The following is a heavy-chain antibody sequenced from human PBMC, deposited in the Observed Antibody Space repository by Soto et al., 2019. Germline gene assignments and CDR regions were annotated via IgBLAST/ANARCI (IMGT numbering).Heavy chain of an antibody. D-gene: IGHD6-19*01. CDR2: ISYDGSNK. CDR3: ARGRGGSGWYAVGY. CDR1: GFTFSSYA. V-gene: IGHV3-30-3*01. J-gene: IGHJ4*02. Sequence: QVQLVESGGGVVQPGRSLRLSCAASGFTFSSYAMHWVRQAPGKGLEWVAVISYDGSNKYYADSVKGRFTISRDNSKNTLYLQMNSLRAEDTAVYYCARGRGGSGWYAVGYWGQGTLVTVSS.